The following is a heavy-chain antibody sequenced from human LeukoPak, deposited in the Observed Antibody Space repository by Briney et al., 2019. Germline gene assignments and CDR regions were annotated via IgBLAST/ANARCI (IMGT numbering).Heavy chain of an antibody. CDR2: VFDNEDA. D-gene: IGHD4-17*01. CDR3: AKGETVTTSPFDY. Sequence: SGTLSLTCAVSGASLSHYHWNWFRQPPGKGLEWIASVFDNEDANYNPSFESRVTISLDTSKSHVSLRLTSVTAADTAVYFCAKGETVTTSPFDYWGQGILVTVSS. CDR1: GASLSHYH. V-gene: IGHV4-59*01. J-gene: IGHJ4*02.